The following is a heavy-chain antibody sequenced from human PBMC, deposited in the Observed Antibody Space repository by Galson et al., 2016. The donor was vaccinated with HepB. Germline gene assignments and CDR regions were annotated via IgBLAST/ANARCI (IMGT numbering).Heavy chain of an antibody. CDR2: TYYRSKWYN. V-gene: IGHV6-1*01. D-gene: IGHD2/OR15-2a*01. CDR3: ARVRCSTFRCQNWFDP. J-gene: IGHJ5*02. Sequence: CAISGDSVSSNSAAWTWIRQSPLRGLEWLGRTYYRSKWYNDYAVSVKSRISIHPDTSKNQFSPQLNSVTPEDTAVYYCARVRCSTFRCQNWFDPWGQGTLVTVSS. CDR1: GDSVSSNSAA.